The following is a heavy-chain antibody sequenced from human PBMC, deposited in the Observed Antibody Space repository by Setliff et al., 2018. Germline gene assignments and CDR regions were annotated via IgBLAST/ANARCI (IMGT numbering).Heavy chain of an antibody. J-gene: IGHJ5*01. V-gene: IGHV1-69*13. Sequence: GASVKVSCKASGITSSTYAISWVRQTPGQGPEWMGKIIPIFGTPDYAQRFKGSVTITADESTNTAYLELRSLRAEDTALYYCARDVSPLYGATHGSWFDSWGQGTLVTVSS. CDR2: IIPIFGTP. D-gene: IGHD4-17*01. CDR1: GITSSTYA. CDR3: ARDVSPLYGATHGSWFDS.